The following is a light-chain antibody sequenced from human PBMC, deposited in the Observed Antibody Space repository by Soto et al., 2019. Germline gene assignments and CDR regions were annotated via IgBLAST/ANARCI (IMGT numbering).Light chain of an antibody. CDR3: QQRSNWQGIT. CDR1: QSVSSY. CDR2: DAS. J-gene: IGKJ5*01. V-gene: IGKV3-11*01. Sequence: DIVLTQSPAPLSLSPVDRATLSCRASQSVSSYLAWYQQKPGQAPRLLLYDASTRATGIPPRFSGSGSGTDFTPTISSLEPEDFAVYYCQQRSNWQGITFGQGTRLEI.